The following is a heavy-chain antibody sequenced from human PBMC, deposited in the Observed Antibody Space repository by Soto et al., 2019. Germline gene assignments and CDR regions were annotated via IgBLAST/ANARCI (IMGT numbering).Heavy chain of an antibody. D-gene: IGHD6-19*01. V-gene: IGHV3-30-3*01. Sequence: QVQLVESGGGVVQPGRSLRLSCAASGFTFSSYAMHWVRQAPGKGLEWVAVISYDGSNKYYADSVKGRFTISRDNSKNTLYLQMNSLRAEDTAVYYCAREWLGTTYDYYYGMDVWGQGTTVTVSS. J-gene: IGHJ6*02. CDR2: ISYDGSNK. CDR3: AREWLGTTYDYYYGMDV. CDR1: GFTFSSYA.